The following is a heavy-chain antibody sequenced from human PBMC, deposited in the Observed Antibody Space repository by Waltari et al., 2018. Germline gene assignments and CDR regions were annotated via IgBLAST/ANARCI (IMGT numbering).Heavy chain of an antibody. Sequence: QVKLQESGPGLVKPSQTLSLTCTVSGGSISSGSYYWSWIRQPAGKGLEWIGRIYTRGCTHYNPSRKSLVTISLDTSKSQLSLKLTSVTAADTAVYYCARGTGDYRDNWFDPWGQGTLVTVSS. D-gene: IGHD4-17*01. CDR1: GGSISSGSYY. CDR3: ARGTGDYRDNWFDP. CDR2: IYTRGCT. J-gene: IGHJ5*02. V-gene: IGHV4-61*02.